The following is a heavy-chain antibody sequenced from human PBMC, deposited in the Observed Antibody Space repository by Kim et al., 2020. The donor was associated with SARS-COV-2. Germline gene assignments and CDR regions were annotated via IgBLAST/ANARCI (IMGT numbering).Heavy chain of an antibody. Sequence: DSVKDRFTFSRDNSKNTLYLQMNSLRVEDTAVYYCARDTVPTARTYAFDIWGQGTMVTVSS. V-gene: IGHV3-30*01. D-gene: IGHD2-2*01. CDR3: ARDTVPTARTYAFDI. J-gene: IGHJ3*02.